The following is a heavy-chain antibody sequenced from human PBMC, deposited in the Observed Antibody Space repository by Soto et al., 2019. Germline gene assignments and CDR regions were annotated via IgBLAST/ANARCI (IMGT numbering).Heavy chain of an antibody. J-gene: IGHJ6*03. CDR3: ARTTVTASYYYMDV. D-gene: IGHD4-17*01. CDR1: GYTFTNYG. CDR2: ISTYNGNT. Sequence: QVQLVQSGAEVKQPGASVKVSCKASGYTFTNYGFTWVRQAPGQGLEWLGWISTYNGNTKYAQKVQGRLTMTTETTTSTANMELTSLTSDATALYYCARTTVTASYYYMDVWGKGSTVTVSS. V-gene: IGHV1-18*01.